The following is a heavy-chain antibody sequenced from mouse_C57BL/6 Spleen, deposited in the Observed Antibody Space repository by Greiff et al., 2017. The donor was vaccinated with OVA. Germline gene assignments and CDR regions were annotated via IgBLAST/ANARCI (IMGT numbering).Heavy chain of an antibody. D-gene: IGHD3-1*01. V-gene: IGHV14-2*01. CDR3: ARGALGWDFDV. Sequence: VQLKQSGAELVKPGASVKLSCTASGFNIKDYYMNWVKQRTEQGLEWIGRIDPEDGETKYAPKFQGKATITADTSSNPAYLQLSSLTSEDTAVYYSARGALGWDFDVWGTGTTVTVSS. CDR2: IDPEDGET. J-gene: IGHJ1*03. CDR1: GFNIKDYY.